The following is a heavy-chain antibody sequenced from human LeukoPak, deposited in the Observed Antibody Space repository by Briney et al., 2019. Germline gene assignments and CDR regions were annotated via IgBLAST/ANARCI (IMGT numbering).Heavy chain of an antibody. V-gene: IGHV1-69*04. CDR1: GGTFNHFG. CDR3: ARDSGRPPTSFDY. Sequence: ASVKVSCKASGGTFNHFGINWVRQAPGQGLEWMGRIILILDLTKYAPKIQDRVTITADKSTSTAYMELNSLRSEDTAVYFCARDSGRPPTSFDYWGQGTLVTVSS. D-gene: IGHD1-1*01. J-gene: IGHJ4*02. CDR2: IILILDLT.